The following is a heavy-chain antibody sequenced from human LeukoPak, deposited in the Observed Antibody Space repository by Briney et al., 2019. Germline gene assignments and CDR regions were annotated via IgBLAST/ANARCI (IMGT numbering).Heavy chain of an antibody. Sequence: SETLSLTCAVYGGSFSGYYWSWIRQPPGKGLEWIGEINHSGSTNYNPSLKSRVTMSVDTSKNQFSLKLSSVTAADTALYYCARSGYSYGYDYWGQGTLVTVSS. D-gene: IGHD5-18*01. CDR3: ARSGYSYGYDY. CDR2: INHSGST. CDR1: GGSFSGYY. V-gene: IGHV4-34*01. J-gene: IGHJ4*02.